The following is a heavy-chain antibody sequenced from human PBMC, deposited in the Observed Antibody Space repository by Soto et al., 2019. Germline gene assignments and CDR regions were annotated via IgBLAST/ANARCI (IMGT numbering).Heavy chain of an antibody. D-gene: IGHD3-16*01. CDR1: GFSISSGGYS. J-gene: IGHJ4*02. CDR3: ARHGLTAYMAYYFDF. CDR2: IYYSGST. V-gene: IGHV4-30-2*03. Sequence: PSETLSLTCAFSGFSISSGGYSWSWIRQPPGKGLEWIGYIYYSGSTYYNPSLKSRVTISVDTSKNQFSLKLSSVTAADTAVYFCARHGLTAYMAYYFDFWGQGTLVTVSS.